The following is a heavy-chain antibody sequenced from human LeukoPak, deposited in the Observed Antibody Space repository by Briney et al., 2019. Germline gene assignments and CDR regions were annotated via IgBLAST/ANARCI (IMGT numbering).Heavy chain of an antibody. V-gene: IGHV1-69*13. Sequence: ASVKVSCKAPGGTFSSYAISWVRQAPGQGLEWMGGIIPIFGTANYAQKFQGRVTITADESTSTAYMELSSLRSEDTAVYYCARDAGYCSSTSCSDNFDYWGQGTLVTVSS. CDR2: IIPIFGTA. J-gene: IGHJ4*02. CDR1: GGTFSSYA. D-gene: IGHD2-2*01. CDR3: ARDAGYCSSTSCSDNFDY.